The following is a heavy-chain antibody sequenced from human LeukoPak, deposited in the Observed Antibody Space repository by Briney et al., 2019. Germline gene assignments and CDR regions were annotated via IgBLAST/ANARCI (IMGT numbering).Heavy chain of an antibody. V-gene: IGHV3-30*18. D-gene: IGHD5-18*01. CDR3: AKAQAWIQLRPLKASSDY. CDR2: ISYDGSNK. Sequence: GGSLRLSCAASGFTFSSYGMHWVRQAPGKGLEWVAVISYDGSNKYYADSVKGRFTISRDNSKNTLYLQMNSLRAEDTAVYYCAKAQAWIQLRPLKASSDYWGQGTLVTVSS. CDR1: GFTFSSYG. J-gene: IGHJ4*02.